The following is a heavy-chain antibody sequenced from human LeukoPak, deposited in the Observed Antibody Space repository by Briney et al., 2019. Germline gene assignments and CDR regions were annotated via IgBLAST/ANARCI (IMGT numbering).Heavy chain of an antibody. CDR1: GGSISSGGYS. J-gene: IGHJ4*02. Sequence: PSETLSLTCAVSGGSISSGGYSRSRIRQPPGKGLEWIGYIYQSGSTYYNPSLKSRVTISVDRSKNQFSLKLSSVTAADTAVYYCARVKYTSGWHFDYWGQGTLVTVSS. CDR2: IYQSGST. D-gene: IGHD6-19*01. CDR3: ARVKYTSGWHFDY. V-gene: IGHV4-30-2*01.